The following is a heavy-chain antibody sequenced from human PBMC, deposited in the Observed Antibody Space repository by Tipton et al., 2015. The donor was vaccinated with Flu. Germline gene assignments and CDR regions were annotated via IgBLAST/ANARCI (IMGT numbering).Heavy chain of an antibody. J-gene: IGHJ5*02. Sequence: TLSLTCTVSGGSISSYYWSWIRQPAGKGLEWIGRIYTSGSTNYNPSLKSRVTMSVDTSKNQFSLKLSSVTAADTAVYYCARSSPYYYDSSGYPNWFDPWCQGTLVTVSS. CDR2: IYTSGST. V-gene: IGHV4-4*07. D-gene: IGHD3-22*01. CDR3: ARSSPYYYDSSGYPNWFDP. CDR1: GGSISSYY.